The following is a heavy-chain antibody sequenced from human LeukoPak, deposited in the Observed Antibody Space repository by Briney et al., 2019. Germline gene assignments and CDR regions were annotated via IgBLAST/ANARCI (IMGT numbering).Heavy chain of an antibody. CDR1: GGSVSTTTSY. CDR2: VHYTGST. Sequence: PSETLSLTCTVSGGSVSTTTSYWDWIRRPPGKGLEWIGSVHYTGSTYYNLSLKSRVTISVDTSENHFSLRLSSVTAADTAVYFCARRPDAFDIWGQGTMVTVSS. J-gene: IGHJ3*02. V-gene: IGHV4-39*02. CDR3: ARRPDAFDI.